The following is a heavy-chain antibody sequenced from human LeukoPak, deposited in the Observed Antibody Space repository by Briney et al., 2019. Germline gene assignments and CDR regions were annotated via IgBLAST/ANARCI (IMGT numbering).Heavy chain of an antibody. CDR1: GGSISSYY. CDR2: IYTSGST. Sequence: TSETLSLTCTVSGGSISSYYWSWIRQPPGKGLEWIGYIYTSGSTNYNPSLKSRVTISVEPSKNQFSLKLSSVTAADTAVYYCARLLHARGNCGGDCYSYYFDYWGQGTLVTVSS. D-gene: IGHD2-21*02. J-gene: IGHJ4*02. V-gene: IGHV4-4*09. CDR3: ARLLHARGNCGGDCYSYYFDY.